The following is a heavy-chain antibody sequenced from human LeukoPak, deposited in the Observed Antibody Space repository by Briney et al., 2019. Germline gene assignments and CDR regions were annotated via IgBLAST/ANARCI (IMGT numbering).Heavy chain of an antibody. D-gene: IGHD6-19*01. J-gene: IGHJ3*02. Sequence: GGSLRLSCAASGFTFDDYAMHWVRQAPGKGLEWVSGISWNSGSIGYADSVKGRFTISRDNAKNSLYLQMNSLRAEDTALYYCAKAVAGPNPEKLDDAFDIWGQGTMVTVSS. CDR3: AKAVAGPNPEKLDDAFDI. CDR1: GFTFDDYA. CDR2: ISWNSGSI. V-gene: IGHV3-9*01.